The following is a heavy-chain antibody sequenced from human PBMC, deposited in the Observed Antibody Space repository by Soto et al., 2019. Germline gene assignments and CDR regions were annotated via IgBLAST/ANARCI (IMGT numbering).Heavy chain of an antibody. J-gene: IGHJ5*02. Sequence: PGGSLRLSCAASGFTFRSYAMSWVRQAPGKGLEWVSAISGSGGSTYYADSVKGRFTISRDNSKNTLYLQMNSLRAEDTAVYYCAKSHSSSWINWFDPWGQGTLVTVSS. CDR2: ISGSGGST. V-gene: IGHV3-23*01. CDR3: AKSHSSSWINWFDP. D-gene: IGHD6-13*01. CDR1: GFTFRSYA.